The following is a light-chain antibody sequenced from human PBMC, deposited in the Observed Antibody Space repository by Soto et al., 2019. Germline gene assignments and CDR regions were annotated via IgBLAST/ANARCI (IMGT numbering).Light chain of an antibody. V-gene: IGLV2-14*01. CDR1: SSDVGRYNY. J-gene: IGLJ2*01. CDR2: GVS. CDR3: SSYTGSSTVL. Sequence: QSVLTQPASVSGPPGQSITISCTGTSSDVGRYNYVSWYQQFPGKAPKLIIYGVSERPSGVSNRFSASKSGNTASLTISGHQPEDEADYYCSSYTGSSTVLFGGGTKLTVL.